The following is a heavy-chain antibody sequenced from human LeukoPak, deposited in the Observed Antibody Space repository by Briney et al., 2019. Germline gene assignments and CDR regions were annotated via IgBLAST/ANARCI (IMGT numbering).Heavy chain of an antibody. CDR3: ARVSDYYGSGYVDV. CDR1: GGSISSYY. J-gene: IGHJ6*03. CDR2: IYTSGST. V-gene: IGHV4-4*07. D-gene: IGHD3-10*01. Sequence: SETLSLTCTVSGGSISSYYWSWIRQPAGKGLEWIGRIYTSGSTNYNPSLKSRVTMSVDTSKNQFSLKLSSVTAADTAVYYCARVSDYYGSGYVDVWGKGTTVTISS.